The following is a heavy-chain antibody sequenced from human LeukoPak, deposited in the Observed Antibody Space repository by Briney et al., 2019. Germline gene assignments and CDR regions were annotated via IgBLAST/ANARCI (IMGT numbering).Heavy chain of an antibody. CDR1: GFTFSSYG. CDR3: ARGETYYYDSSGPTDY. J-gene: IGHJ4*02. Sequence: PGGSLRLSCAASGFTFSSYGMHWVRQAPGKWLEWVAVIWYDGSNKYYADSVKGRFTISRDNSKNTLYLQMNSLRAEDTAVYYCARGETYYYDSSGPTDYWGQGTLVTVSS. D-gene: IGHD3-22*01. V-gene: IGHV3-33*01. CDR2: IWYDGSNK.